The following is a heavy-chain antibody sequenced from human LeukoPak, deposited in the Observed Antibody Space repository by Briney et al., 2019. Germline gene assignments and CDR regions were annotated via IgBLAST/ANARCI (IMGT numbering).Heavy chain of an antibody. D-gene: IGHD5-24*01. CDR2: INPNSGGT. V-gene: IGHV1-2*02. J-gene: IGHJ4*02. CDR1: GYTFTGYY. Sequence: ASVEVSCKASGYTFTGYYMHWVRQAPGQGLEWMGWINPNSGGTNYAQKFQGRVTMTRDTSISTAYMELSRLRSDDTAVYYCAMLLEMAIINDYWGQGTLVTVSS. CDR3: AMLLEMAIINDY.